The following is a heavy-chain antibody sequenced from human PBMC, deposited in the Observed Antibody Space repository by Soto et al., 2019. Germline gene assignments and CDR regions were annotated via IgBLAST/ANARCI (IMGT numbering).Heavy chain of an antibody. V-gene: IGHV3-33*01. CDR1: GFTFSSYG. CDR2: IWYDGSNK. J-gene: IGHJ4*02. D-gene: IGHD3-22*01. CDR3: ARDLGFVYDSSGALDY. Sequence: QVQLVESGGGVVQPGRSLRLSCAASGFTFSSYGMHWVRQAPGKGLEWVAVIWYDGSNKYYADAGKGRFTISRDNSKNTLYLQMNSLRAEDTAVYYCARDLGFVYDSSGALDYWGQGTLVTVSS.